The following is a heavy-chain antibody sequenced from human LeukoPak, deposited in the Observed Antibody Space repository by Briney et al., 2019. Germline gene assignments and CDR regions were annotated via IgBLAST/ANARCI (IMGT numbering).Heavy chain of an antibody. Sequence: PGGSLRLSCAASGFTFSSYEFNWVRQAPGKGLEWVSYISSSGRTIFYADSVKGRFTISRDNAKNSLYLQMNSLRVEDTAVYHCASTQTFDYWGQGTLVTVPS. J-gene: IGHJ4*02. CDR1: GFTFSSYE. CDR2: ISSSGRTI. V-gene: IGHV3-48*03. CDR3: ASTQTFDY.